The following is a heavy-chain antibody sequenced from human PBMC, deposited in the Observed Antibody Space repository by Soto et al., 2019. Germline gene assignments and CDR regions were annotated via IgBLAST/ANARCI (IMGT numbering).Heavy chain of an antibody. CDR2: ISGYNGQT. CDR3: ARYGDAYAVGYFTYYGMDV. V-gene: IGHV1-18*01. J-gene: IGHJ6*02. D-gene: IGHD3-22*01. CDR1: GYTFGYYG. Sequence: QVQLVQSGAEVKKPGASVKVSCEAYGYTFGYYGISWVRQAPGQGPEWMGWISGYNGQTKYAQKLQDRVTMTTDTCTSTAYMELRSRRSDDTAVYYCARYGDAYAVGYFTYYGMDVWGQGTTVSVS.